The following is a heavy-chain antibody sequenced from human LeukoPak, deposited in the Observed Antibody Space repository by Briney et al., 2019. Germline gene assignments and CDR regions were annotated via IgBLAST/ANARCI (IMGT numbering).Heavy chain of an antibody. CDR2: IYYTGTT. CDR3: ARVSPDYYDSSGYYYYFDY. V-gene: IGHV4-59*01. D-gene: IGHD3-22*01. J-gene: IGHJ4*02. CDR1: GDPIRSSY. Sequence: SETLSLTCTVSGDPIRSSYWSWIRQPPGKGLEWIGYIYYTGTTTYNPSLKSRVTISVDTSKNQFSLKLSSVTAADTAVYYCARVSPDYYDSSGYYYYFDYWGQGTLVTVSS.